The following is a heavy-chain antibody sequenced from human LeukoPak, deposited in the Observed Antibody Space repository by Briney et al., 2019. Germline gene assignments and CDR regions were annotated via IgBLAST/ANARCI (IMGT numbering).Heavy chain of an antibody. CDR1: GGTFSSYA. Sequence: SVKVSCKASGGTFSSYAITWARQAPGQGLEWMGGIIPIFGTANYAQKFQGRVTITADESTSTAYMELSSLRSEDTAVYYCASLGDYYYGSGSHTSRFDYWGQGTLVTVSS. CDR3: ASLGDYYYGSGSHTSRFDY. V-gene: IGHV1-69*13. CDR2: IIPIFGTA. J-gene: IGHJ4*02. D-gene: IGHD3-10*01.